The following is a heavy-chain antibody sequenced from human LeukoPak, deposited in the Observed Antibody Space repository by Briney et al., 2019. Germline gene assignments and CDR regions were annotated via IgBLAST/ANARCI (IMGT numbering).Heavy chain of an antibody. CDR2: IIPIFGTA. CDR1: GGTFSSYA. Sequence: GASVKVSCKASGGTFSSYAISWVRQAPGQGLEWMGGIIPIFGTANYAQKFQGRVTITADESTSTAYMELSSLRSEDTAVYYCARDRYYYDSSGYYSFGYWGQGTLVAVSS. V-gene: IGHV1-69*13. D-gene: IGHD3-22*01. J-gene: IGHJ4*02. CDR3: ARDRYYYDSSGYYSFGY.